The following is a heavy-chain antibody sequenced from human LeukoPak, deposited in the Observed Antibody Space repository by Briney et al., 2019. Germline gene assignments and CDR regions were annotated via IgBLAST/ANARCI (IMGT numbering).Heavy chain of an antibody. J-gene: IGHJ4*02. V-gene: IGHV3-11*04. Sequence: GGSLRLSCAASGFIFSDYYMNWIRQAPGKGLEWVSYISSSGSTIYYADSVKGRFTISRDNAKNSLYLQMNSLRAEDTAVYYCARVKGWSGYYDYSTYYFDYWGQGTLVTVSS. D-gene: IGHD3-3*01. CDR1: GFIFSDYY. CDR2: ISSSGSTI. CDR3: ARVKGWSGYYDYSTYYFDY.